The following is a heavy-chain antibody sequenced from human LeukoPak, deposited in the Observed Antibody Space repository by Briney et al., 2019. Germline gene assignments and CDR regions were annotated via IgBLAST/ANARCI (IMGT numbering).Heavy chain of an antibody. J-gene: IGHJ4*02. Sequence: GGSLRLSCAASGFTLSSYWMAWVRQAPGKGLQWVANIKQDGSEKYFVDSVKGRFTISRDNTKNSLYLQMNSLRAEDTAVYYCARQYYYGSGSYGYWGQGTLVTVSS. CDR2: IKQDGSEK. D-gene: IGHD3-10*01. CDR1: GFTLSSYW. CDR3: ARQYYYGSGSYGY. V-gene: IGHV3-7*01.